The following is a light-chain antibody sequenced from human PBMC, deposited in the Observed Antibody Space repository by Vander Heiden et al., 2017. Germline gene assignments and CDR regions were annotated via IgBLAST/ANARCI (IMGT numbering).Light chain of an antibody. CDR3: QQYGSPPRT. Sequence: IVLTQSPGPLSLSPGERATTSGRASQSGSSSYLAWYQQKPGQAPRLLIYAASSRATGIPDRFSGSGSGTDFTLTISRLEPEDFAAYYCQQYGSPPRTFGQGTKVEIK. CDR2: AAS. CDR1: QSGSSSY. V-gene: IGKV3-20*01. J-gene: IGKJ1*01.